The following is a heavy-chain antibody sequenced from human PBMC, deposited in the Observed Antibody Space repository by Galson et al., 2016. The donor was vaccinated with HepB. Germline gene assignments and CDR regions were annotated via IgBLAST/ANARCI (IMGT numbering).Heavy chain of an antibody. J-gene: IGHJ4*02. Sequence: SLRLSCAGSGFTFSNYGMSWVRQAPGKGLEWVSVISADSGAIYYADSVKGRFSISRDNSMCTLFLQMNSLRAEDTAIYYCVIMIRGITVGPFDYWGQGTLVTISS. CDR2: ISADSGAI. V-gene: IGHV3-23*01. CDR1: GFTFSNYG. CDR3: VIMIRGITVGPFDY. D-gene: IGHD3-10*01.